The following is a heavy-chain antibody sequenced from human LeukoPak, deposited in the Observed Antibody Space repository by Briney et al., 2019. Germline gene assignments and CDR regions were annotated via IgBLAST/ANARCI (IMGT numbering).Heavy chain of an antibody. V-gene: IGHV4-38-2*02. CDR3: ASFDY. J-gene: IGHJ4*02. Sequence: SETLSLTCTVSGYSISSGYYWGWIRQPPGKGLEWIGSIYHSGSAYYNPSLKSRVTISVDTSKNQFSLKLNSVTAADTAVYYCASFDYWGQGTLVTVSS. CDR1: GYSISSGYY. CDR2: IYHSGSA.